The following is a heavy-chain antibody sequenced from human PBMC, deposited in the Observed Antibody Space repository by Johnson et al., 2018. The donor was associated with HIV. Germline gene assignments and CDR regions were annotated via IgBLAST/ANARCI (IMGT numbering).Heavy chain of an antibody. D-gene: IGHD6-13*01. Sequence: QVQVVESGGGVVQPGGSLRLSCVPSGSSGFTFSYYGMHWVRQAPGEGLEWVATIWNDGSHKYYADSVKGRFAISSDNSKNTLSLKMNIVRAEDTAGYYCAKDWAYSSSWYDEGLAFDIWGQGTMVTVSS. J-gene: IGHJ3*02. CDR3: AKDWAYSSSWYDEGLAFDI. CDR1: GFTFSYYG. V-gene: IGHV3-33*06. CDR2: IWNDGSHK.